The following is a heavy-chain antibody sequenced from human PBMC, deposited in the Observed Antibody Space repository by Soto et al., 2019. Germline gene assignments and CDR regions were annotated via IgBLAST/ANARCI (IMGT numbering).Heavy chain of an antibody. V-gene: IGHV4-38-2*02. CDR1: GYSISSGYY. J-gene: IGHJ6*02. Sequence: SETLSLTCAASGYSISSGYYWGWIRQPPGKGLEWIGSIYHSGSTYYNPSLKSRVTISVGTSKNQFSLKLSSVTAADTAVYYCARDRKHDGSGSCSYGMDVFRRGTTVTVSS. CDR2: IYHSGST. D-gene: IGHD3-10*01. CDR3: ARDRKHDGSGSCSYGMDV.